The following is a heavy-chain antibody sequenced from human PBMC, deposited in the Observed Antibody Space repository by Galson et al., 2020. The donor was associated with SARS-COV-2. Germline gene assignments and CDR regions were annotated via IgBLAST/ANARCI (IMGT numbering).Heavy chain of an antibody. D-gene: IGHD2-2*01. Sequence: SETLSLTCAVYGGSFHNYSWTWIRQSPGKGLQWIGEINHRGSPNYDPSLQGRVAMSVDTSKNQFSLRLSSVTAADTAVYYCVRGAEERRIIVVVPYYYTYMDVWGGGTAVTVSS. V-gene: IGHV4-34*01. CDR3: VRGAEERRIIVVVPYYYTYMDV. CDR1: GGSFHNYS. CDR2: INHRGSP. J-gene: IGHJ6*03.